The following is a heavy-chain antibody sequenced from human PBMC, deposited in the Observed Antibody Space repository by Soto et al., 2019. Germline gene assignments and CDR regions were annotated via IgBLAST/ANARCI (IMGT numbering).Heavy chain of an antibody. J-gene: IGHJ6*02. CDR1: GFTFSSYD. Sequence: EVQLVESGGGLVQPGGSLRLSCAASGFTFSSYDMNWVRQAPGKGLECVSYMSSSGSTIYYADSVKGRFTVSRDNAKSSLYLQMNSLRAEDTAAYYCAAIVVVPAAPMDAWGQGTTVTVSS. D-gene: IGHD2-2*01. V-gene: IGHV3-48*03. CDR2: MSSSGSTI. CDR3: AAIVVVPAAPMDA.